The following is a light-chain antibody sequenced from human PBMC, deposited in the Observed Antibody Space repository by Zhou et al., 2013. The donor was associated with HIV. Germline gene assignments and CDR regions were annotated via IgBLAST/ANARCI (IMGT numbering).Light chain of an antibody. V-gene: IGLV1-40*01. CDR3: QSSDSSLSGLVV. CDR2: GNN. Sequence: QSVLTQPPSVSGAPGQRVTISCTGSSSNIGAGYGVHWYQQLPGTAPKLLIYGNNNRPSGVPDRISGSKSGTSASLAITGLQAADEATYYCQSSDSSLSGLVVFGGGTKLTVL. J-gene: IGLJ2*01. CDR1: SSNIGAGYG.